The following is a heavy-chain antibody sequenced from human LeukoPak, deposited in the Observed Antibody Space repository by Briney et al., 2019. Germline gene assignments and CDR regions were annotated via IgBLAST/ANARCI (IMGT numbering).Heavy chain of an antibody. V-gene: IGHV3-7*05. Sequence: PGGSLRLSCAASGFTFTSYAMHWVRQAPGKGLEWVANIKEDGSEKYHVDSVKGRFTISRENAKNSLYLQMNTLRAEDTAVYYCATYYYDSSAWKDWGQGTLVTVSS. D-gene: IGHD3-22*01. CDR2: IKEDGSEK. J-gene: IGHJ4*02. CDR3: ATYYYDSSAWKD. CDR1: GFTFTSYA.